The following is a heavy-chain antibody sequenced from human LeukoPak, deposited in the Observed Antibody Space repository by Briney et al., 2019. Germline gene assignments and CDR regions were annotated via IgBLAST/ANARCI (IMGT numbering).Heavy chain of an antibody. J-gene: IGHJ4*02. CDR1: GFNFSNYW. CDR3: ARRRGYGYGRNNYYFDY. D-gene: IGHD5-18*01. V-gene: IGHV3-7*03. Sequence: GGSLRLSCAASGFNFSNYWMSWVRQTPGKGLEWVASINRDGSEKYYVDSVEGQFTISRDNAKNSLFLQMNSLRVEDTAVYYCARRRGYGYGRNNYYFDYWGQGTLVTVSS. CDR2: INRDGSEK.